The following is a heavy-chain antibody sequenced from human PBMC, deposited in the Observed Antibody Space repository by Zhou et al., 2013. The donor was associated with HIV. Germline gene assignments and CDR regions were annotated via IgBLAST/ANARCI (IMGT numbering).Heavy chain of an antibody. D-gene: IGHD1-26*01. CDR2: INHSGST. V-gene: IGHV4-34*01. CDR3: ARGREVLIDDYYYYYLDV. J-gene: IGHJ6*03. Sequence: QVQLQQWGAGLLKPSETLSLTCAVYGGSFSGYFWTWIRQPPGKGLEWIGEINHSGSTNYKPSLKSRVSISVDTSRSQFSLKLSSVTAADTAVYYCARGREVLIDDYYYYYLDVWGKRDHGHRLL. CDR1: GGSFSGYF.